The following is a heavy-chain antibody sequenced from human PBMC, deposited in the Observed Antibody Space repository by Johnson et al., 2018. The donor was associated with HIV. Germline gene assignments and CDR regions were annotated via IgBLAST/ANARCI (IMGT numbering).Heavy chain of an antibody. Sequence: QVQLVESGGGVVQPGRSLRLSCAASGFTFSSYAMHWVRQAPGKGLEWVAVISYDGSNNYSADSVTGRFTISRDNSKNTLYLQMNSLRAEDTAVYYCAKDRILSGYGPGAFDIWGQGTMVTVSS. V-gene: IGHV3-30-3*01. J-gene: IGHJ3*02. CDR2: ISYDGSNN. CDR3: AKDRILSGYGPGAFDI. D-gene: IGHD5-12*01. CDR1: GFTFSSYA.